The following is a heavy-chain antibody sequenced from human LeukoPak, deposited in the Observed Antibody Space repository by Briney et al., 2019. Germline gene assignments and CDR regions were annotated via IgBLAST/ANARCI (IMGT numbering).Heavy chain of an antibody. CDR3: TTDRMVTTSGFDY. CDR1: GFIFSNAW. CDR2: IKSKTDGGTT. J-gene: IGHJ4*02. D-gene: IGHD4-17*01. V-gene: IGHV3-15*01. Sequence: PGGSLRLSCAASGFIFSNAWMSWVRQAPGKGLEWVGRIKSKTDGGTTDYAAPVKGRFTISRDDSKNTLYLQMNSLKTEDTAVYYCTTDRMVTTSGFDYWGQGTLVTVSS.